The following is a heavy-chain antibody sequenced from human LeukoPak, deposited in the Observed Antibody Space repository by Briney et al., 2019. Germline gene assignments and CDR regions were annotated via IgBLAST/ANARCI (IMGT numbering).Heavy chain of an antibody. CDR1: GYTFTGYY. CDR3: ARVRYNWNDAYSYYYYMDV. J-gene: IGHJ6*03. CDR2: IIPIFGTA. D-gene: IGHD1-1*01. Sequence: ASVKVSCKASGYTFTGYYMHWVRQAPGQGLEWMGGIIPIFGTANYAQKFQGRVTITADESTSTAYMELSSLRSEDTAVYYCARVRYNWNDAYSYYYYMDVWGKGTTVTVSS. V-gene: IGHV1-69*13.